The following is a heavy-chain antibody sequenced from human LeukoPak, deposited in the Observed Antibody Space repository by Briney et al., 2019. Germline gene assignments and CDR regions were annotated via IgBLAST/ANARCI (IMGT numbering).Heavy chain of an antibody. V-gene: IGHV4-39*07. CDR1: SDSIYSSNYY. CDR2: IYCSGST. D-gene: IGHD5-24*01. Sequence: SETLSLTCTVSSDSIYSSNYYWGWNRQPPGKGLEWIRSIYCSGSTYYNSSLKSRVTISVDTSKNQFSLKLSSVTAADTAVYYCARGARAGYNLEPFDYWGQGTLVTVSS. CDR3: ARGARAGYNLEPFDY. J-gene: IGHJ4*02.